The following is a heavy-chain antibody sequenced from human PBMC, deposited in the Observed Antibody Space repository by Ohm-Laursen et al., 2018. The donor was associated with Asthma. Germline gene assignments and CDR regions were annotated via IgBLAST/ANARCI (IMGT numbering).Heavy chain of an antibody. J-gene: IGHJ6*02. V-gene: IGHV3-33*01. Sequence: SLRLSCTASGFTFSSYGMHWVRQAPGKGLEWVAVIWYDGSNKYYADSVKGRFTISRDNSKNTLYLQMNSLRAEDTAVYYCARDYGDSSYYGMDVWGQGTTVTVSS. CDR2: IWYDGSNK. CDR3: ARDYGDSSYYGMDV. CDR1: GFTFSSYG. D-gene: IGHD4-17*01.